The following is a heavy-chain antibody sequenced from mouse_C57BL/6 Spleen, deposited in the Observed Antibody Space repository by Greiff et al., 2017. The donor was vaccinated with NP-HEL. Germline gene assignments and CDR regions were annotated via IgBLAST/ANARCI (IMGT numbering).Heavy chain of an antibody. D-gene: IGHD1-1*01. CDR1: GFTFSSYA. Sequence: EVLLLESGDGLVKPGGSLKLSCAASGFTFSSYAMSWVRQTPEKRLEWVAYISSGGDYIYYADTVKGRFTISRDNARNTRYMQMSSLKSEDTAMYYCTREEVTTVVEHYAMDYWGQGTSVTVSS. CDR3: TREEVTTVVEHYAMDY. CDR2: ISSGGDYI. V-gene: IGHV5-9-1*02. J-gene: IGHJ4*01.